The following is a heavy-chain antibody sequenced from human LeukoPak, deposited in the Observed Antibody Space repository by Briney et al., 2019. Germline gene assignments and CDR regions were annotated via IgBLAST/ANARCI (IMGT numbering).Heavy chain of an antibody. CDR2: ISAYNGNT. CDR3: ARQAACSSIRCPIDY. J-gene: IGHJ4*02. V-gene: IGHV1-18*01. Sequence: ASVKVSCKASGYTYTTYGITWVRRAPGQGLEWMGWISAYNGNTNYAQKFQGRLTITTDTTTRTAYMELRSLRFDDTAVYYCARQAACSSIRCPIDYWGQGTLVTVSS. CDR1: GYTYTTYG. D-gene: IGHD2-2*01.